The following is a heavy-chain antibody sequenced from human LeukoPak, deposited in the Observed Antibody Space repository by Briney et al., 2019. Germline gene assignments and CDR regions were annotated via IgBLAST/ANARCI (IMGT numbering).Heavy chain of an antibody. J-gene: IGHJ4*02. V-gene: IGHV4-34*01. Sequence: PSETLSLTCAVYGGSFSGYYWSWIRQPPGKGLEWIGEINHSGSTNYNPSLKSRVTISVDKSKNQFSLKLSSVTAADTAVYYCARQFGGYYPFDYWGQGTLVTVSS. CDR2: INHSGST. CDR1: GGSFSGYY. D-gene: IGHD3-22*01. CDR3: ARQFGGYYPFDY.